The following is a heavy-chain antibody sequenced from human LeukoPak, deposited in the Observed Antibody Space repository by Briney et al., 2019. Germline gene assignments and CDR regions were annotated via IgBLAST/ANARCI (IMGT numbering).Heavy chain of an antibody. J-gene: IGHJ4*02. D-gene: IGHD3-22*01. V-gene: IGHV1-8*03. CDR2: MNPNSGNT. Sequence: AASVKVSCKASGYTFTGYYMHWVRQATGQGLEWMGWMNPNSGNTGYAQKFQGRVTITRNTSISTAYMELSSLRSEDTAVYYCARGTHYYDSSGYGYFDYWGQGTLVTVSS. CDR1: GYTFTGYY. CDR3: ARGTHYYDSSGYGYFDY.